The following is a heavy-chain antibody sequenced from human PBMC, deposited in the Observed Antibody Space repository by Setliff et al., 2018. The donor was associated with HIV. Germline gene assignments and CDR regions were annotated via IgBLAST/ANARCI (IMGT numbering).Heavy chain of an antibody. CDR1: GVSVSSGGYY. V-gene: IGHV4-31*03. CDR2: VHHTGTT. J-gene: IGHJ1*01. Sequence: SETLSLTCTVSGVSVSSGGYYWSWIRQHPGKGLEWIGDVHHTGTTYLNPSLKSRITISVDTSKNQFSLKLGFVTAADTAVCHCAIGESSTWDLAEHFQHWGHGTLVTVSS. CDR3: AIGESSTWDLAEHFQH. D-gene: IGHD2-2*01.